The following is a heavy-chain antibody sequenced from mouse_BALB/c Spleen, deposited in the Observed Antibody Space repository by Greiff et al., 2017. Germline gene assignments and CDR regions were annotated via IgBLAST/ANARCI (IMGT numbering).Heavy chain of an antibody. Sequence: EVMLVESGGGLVQPGGSLRLSCATSGFTFTDYYMSWVRQPPGKALEWLGFIRNKANGYTTEYSASVKGRFTISRDNSQSILYLQMNTLRAEDSATYYCARDIGFAYWGQGTLVTVSA. CDR2: IRNKANGYTT. J-gene: IGHJ3*01. CDR1: GFTFTDYY. V-gene: IGHV7-3*02. CDR3: ARDIGFAY.